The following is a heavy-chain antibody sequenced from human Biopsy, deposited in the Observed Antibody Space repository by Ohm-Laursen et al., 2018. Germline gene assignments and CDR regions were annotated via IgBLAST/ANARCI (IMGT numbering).Heavy chain of an antibody. Sequence: ASVKVSCKPSGYTFNAYYIHWMRQAPGQGLEWMGWINPATGETRYAQRFQGRVTMTRDTSVTTAYMQLGSLTSDDTALYYFAKPSGGVSTIGFDPWGQGTQVIVSS. J-gene: IGHJ5*02. CDR3: AKPSGGVSTIGFDP. V-gene: IGHV1-2*02. CDR2: INPATGET. CDR1: GYTFNAYY. D-gene: IGHD3-16*01.